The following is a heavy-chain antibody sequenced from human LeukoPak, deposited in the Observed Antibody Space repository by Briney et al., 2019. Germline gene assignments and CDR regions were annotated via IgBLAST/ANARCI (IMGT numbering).Heavy chain of an antibody. Sequence: GASVKVSCKASGYTFTSYAMHWVRQAPGQRLEWMGWINAGNGNTKYSQKFQGRVTITADESTSTAYMELSSLRSEDTAVYYCARGVDYYENSGTIDYWGQGTLVTVSS. CDR3: ARGVDYYENSGTIDY. CDR2: INAGNGNT. V-gene: IGHV1-3*01. J-gene: IGHJ4*02. CDR1: GYTFTSYA. D-gene: IGHD3-22*01.